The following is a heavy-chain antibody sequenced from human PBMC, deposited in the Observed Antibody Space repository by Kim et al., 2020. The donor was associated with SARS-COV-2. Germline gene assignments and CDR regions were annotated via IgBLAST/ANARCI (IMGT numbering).Heavy chain of an antibody. V-gene: IGHV3-11*01. CDR3: GRNSLPKPHCYFDL. Sequence: YADSVMGRFRISRDNAENSLYLQMESLRADDTALYYCGRNSLPKPHCYFDLWGRGTLVTVSS. D-gene: IGHD1-26*01. J-gene: IGHJ2*01.